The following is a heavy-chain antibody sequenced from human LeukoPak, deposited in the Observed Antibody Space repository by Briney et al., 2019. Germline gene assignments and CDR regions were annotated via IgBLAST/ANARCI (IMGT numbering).Heavy chain of an antibody. D-gene: IGHD5-18*01. Sequence: SETLSLTCAVYGGSFSGYYWSWIRQPPGKGLEWIGYIYYSGSTNYNPSLKSRVTISVDTSKNQFSLKLSSVTAADTAVYYCARKASYSYGLDYWGQGTLVTVSS. V-gene: IGHV4-59*08. CDR2: IYYSGST. J-gene: IGHJ4*02. CDR3: ARKASYSYGLDY. CDR1: GGSFSGYY.